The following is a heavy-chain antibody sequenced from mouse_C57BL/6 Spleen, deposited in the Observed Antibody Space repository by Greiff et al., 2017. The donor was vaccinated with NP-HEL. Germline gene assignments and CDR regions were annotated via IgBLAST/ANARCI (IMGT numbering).Heavy chain of an antibody. CDR3: ARYITTVVATFDY. J-gene: IGHJ2*01. Sequence: QVQLQQPGAELVKPGASVRLSSKPSGYTFPSSGRPWVRQRPGQGLGWIGMIHPNRGSTNYNEKFKSKATLTVDKSSSTAYMQLSSLTSEDSAVYYCARYITTVVATFDYWGQGTTLTVSS. CDR1: GYTFPSSG. CDR2: IHPNRGST. V-gene: IGHV1-64*01. D-gene: IGHD1-1*01.